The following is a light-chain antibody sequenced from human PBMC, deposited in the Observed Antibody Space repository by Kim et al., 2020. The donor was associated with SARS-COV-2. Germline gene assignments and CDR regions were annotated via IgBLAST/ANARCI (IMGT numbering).Light chain of an antibody. Sequence: PGRTVAFTCGSRTGAVTSGYYPNWFQHKPGQAPRALIYSTVNKYSWTPARISGSLLGGKAALTLSGVQPEDEAEYYCLLYYGGAQFFGGGTQLTVL. CDR2: STV. CDR3: LLYYGGAQF. V-gene: IGLV7-43*01. J-gene: IGLJ2*01. CDR1: TGAVTSGYY.